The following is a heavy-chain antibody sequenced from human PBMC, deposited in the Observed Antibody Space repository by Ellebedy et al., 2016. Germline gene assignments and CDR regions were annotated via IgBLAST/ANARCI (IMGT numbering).Heavy chain of an antibody. CDR1: GFNFGDHG. CDR3: VRDTSYDLLTGYYDS. Sequence: GGSLRLSCAASGFNFGDHGMSWVRQVQGKGLEWVSGINWNARRAGYVDSVKGRFTISRDNAKNSLSLQMTSLRGEDTAVYYCVRDTSYDLLTGYYDSWGQGTRVTVSS. CDR2: INWNARRA. J-gene: IGHJ4*02. V-gene: IGHV3-20*04. D-gene: IGHD3-9*01.